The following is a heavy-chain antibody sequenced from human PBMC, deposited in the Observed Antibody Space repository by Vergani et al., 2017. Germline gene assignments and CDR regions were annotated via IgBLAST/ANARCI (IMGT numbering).Heavy chain of an antibody. D-gene: IGHD5-18*01. CDR3: AKALAAMEWIQRSTFDY. J-gene: IGHJ4*02. V-gene: IGHV3-9*01. Sequence: EVQLVESGGGLVKPGGSLRLSCAASGFPFDDYAMHWVRPAPGKGLEWVSGISWNSGSIGYADSVKGRFTISRDNAKNSLYLQMNSLRAEDTALYYCAKALAAMEWIQRSTFDYWGQGTLVTVSS. CDR2: ISWNSGSI. CDR1: GFPFDDYA.